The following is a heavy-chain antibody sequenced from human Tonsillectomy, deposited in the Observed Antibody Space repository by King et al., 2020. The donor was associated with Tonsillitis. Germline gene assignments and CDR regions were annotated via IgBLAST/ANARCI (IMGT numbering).Heavy chain of an antibody. V-gene: IGHV3-33*08. D-gene: IGHD6-13*01. CDR1: GFTFSNYG. CDR2: MWDAGSNE. J-gene: IGHJ4*02. Sequence: VQLVESGGGVVQPGRSLRLSCAASGFTFSNYGMHWVRQAPGKGLEWVAVMWDAGSNEYYADSVKGRFTISRDNSKNTLYLQMNSLRAEDTAVYYCAGDEGVAALGFWGQGTLVTVSS. CDR3: AGDEGVAALGF.